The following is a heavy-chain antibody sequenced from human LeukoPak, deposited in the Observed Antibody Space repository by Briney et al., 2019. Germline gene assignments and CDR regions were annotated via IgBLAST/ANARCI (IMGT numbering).Heavy chain of an antibody. J-gene: IGHJ5*02. V-gene: IGHV3-23*01. CDR1: GFTFSSYS. CDR3: AKDGGFIVVVPEATFDP. D-gene: IGHD2-2*01. CDR2: ISGSGGST. Sequence: PGGSLRLSCAASGFTFSSYSMNWVRQAPGKGLEWVSAISGSGGSTYYADSVKGRFTISRDNSKNTLYLQMNSLRAEDTAVYYCAKDGGFIVVVPEATFDPWGQGTLVTVSS.